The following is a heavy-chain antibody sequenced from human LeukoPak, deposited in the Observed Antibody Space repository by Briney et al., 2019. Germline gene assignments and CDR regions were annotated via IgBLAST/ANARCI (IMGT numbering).Heavy chain of an antibody. D-gene: IGHD3-22*01. Sequence: GGSLRLSCAASGFTFSTYWMSWARHPPGKGREWGAKIKEDGSGKSYGDSVKGRFTISRDNAKNSLYLQMNSLRAEETAVYYCARDSSGYQWGQGTLVTVSS. CDR3: ARDSSGYQ. CDR1: GFTFSTYW. CDR2: IKEDGSGK. J-gene: IGHJ4*02. V-gene: IGHV3-7*01.